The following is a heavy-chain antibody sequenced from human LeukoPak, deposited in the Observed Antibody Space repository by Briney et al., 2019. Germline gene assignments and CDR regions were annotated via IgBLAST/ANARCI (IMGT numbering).Heavy chain of an antibody. CDR3: AKSTGISKLGYCSSTSCYPATGYCYGMDV. CDR1: GFTFSSYA. J-gene: IGHJ6*02. Sequence: PGGSLRLSCAASGFTFSSYAMSWVRQAPGKGLEWVSAISGSGGSTYYADSVKGRFTISRDNSKNTLYLQMNSLRAEDTAVYYCAKSTGISKLGYCSSTSCYPATGYCYGMDVWGQGTTVTVSS. D-gene: IGHD2-2*01. CDR2: ISGSGGST. V-gene: IGHV3-23*01.